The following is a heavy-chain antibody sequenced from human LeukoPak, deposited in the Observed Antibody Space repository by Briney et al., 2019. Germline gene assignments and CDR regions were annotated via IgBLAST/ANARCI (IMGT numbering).Heavy chain of an antibody. V-gene: IGHV3-23*01. CDR3: ARDLAWGAFDY. J-gene: IGHJ4*02. D-gene: IGHD7-27*01. CDR2: VSESGGST. CDR1: GFTFSTYA. Sequence: KAGGSLRLSCVASGFTFSTYAMGWVRQVPGKGLEWVSSVSESGGSTYYADSVKGRFTISRDNSKDTLSLQMNSLRVEDTAVYYCARDLAWGAFDYWGQGTLVTVSS.